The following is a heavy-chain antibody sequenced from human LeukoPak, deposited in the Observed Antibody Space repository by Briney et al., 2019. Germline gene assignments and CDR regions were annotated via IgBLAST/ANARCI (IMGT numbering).Heavy chain of an antibody. V-gene: IGHV3-21*01. CDR3: ARALQSGRDI. D-gene: IGHD4-11*01. CDR1: GFTFSSYS. J-gene: IGHJ3*02. Sequence: PGGSLRLSCAASGFTFSSYSMNWVRQAPGKGLEWVSSISSSSSYIYYADSVKGRFTISRDNAKNSLYLQMNSLRAEDTAVYHCARALQSGRDIWGQGTMVTVSS. CDR2: ISSSSSYI.